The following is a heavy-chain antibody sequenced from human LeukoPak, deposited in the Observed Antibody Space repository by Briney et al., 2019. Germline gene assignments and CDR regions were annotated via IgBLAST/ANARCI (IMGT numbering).Heavy chain of an antibody. V-gene: IGHV1-46*01. Sequence: ASVKVSCKASGYTFTSYYMHWVRQAPGQGLEWMGIINPSGGSTSYAQKFQGRVTMTRDMSTSTVYMELSSLRSEDTAVYYCARVPIIYSGYDSWEDYYYMDVWGKGTTVTISS. J-gene: IGHJ6*03. CDR3: ARVPIIYSGYDSWEDYYYMDV. D-gene: IGHD5-12*01. CDR2: INPSGGST. CDR1: GYTFTSYY.